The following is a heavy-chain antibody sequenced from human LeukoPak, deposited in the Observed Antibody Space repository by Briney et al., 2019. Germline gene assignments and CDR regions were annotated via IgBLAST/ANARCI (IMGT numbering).Heavy chain of an antibody. J-gene: IGHJ6*02. CDR2: ISGSGGGT. CDR3: AKDQWLGNYYYAMDV. Sequence: PGGSLRLSCAASGFTFSSYAMSWVRQAPGKGLEWVSAISGSGGGTYYADSVKGRFTISRDNSRSTLYLQMNSQRADDTAVYYCAKDQWLGNYYYAMDVWGQGTTVTVSS. V-gene: IGHV3-23*01. CDR1: GFTFSSYA. D-gene: IGHD6-19*01.